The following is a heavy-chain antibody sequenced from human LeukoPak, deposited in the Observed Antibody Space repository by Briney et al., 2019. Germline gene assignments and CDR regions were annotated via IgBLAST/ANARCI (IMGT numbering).Heavy chain of an antibody. V-gene: IGHV3-30*04. CDR1: GFTFSSYA. Sequence: SGGSLRLSCAASGFTFSSYAMHWVRQAPGKGLEWVAVISYDGSNKYYADSVKGRFTISRDNSKNTLYLQMNSLRAEDTAVYYCARDGYSEKYGWLDPWGQGTLVTVSS. D-gene: IGHD5-18*01. J-gene: IGHJ5*02. CDR3: ARDGYSEKYGWLDP. CDR2: ISYDGSNK.